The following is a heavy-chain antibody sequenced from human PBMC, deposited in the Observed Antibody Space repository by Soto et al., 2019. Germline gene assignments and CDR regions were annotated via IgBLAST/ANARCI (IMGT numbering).Heavy chain of an antibody. CDR2: IKQDGSEK. CDR3: VRDIEREYSGYVIVVAFDI. J-gene: IGHJ3*02. V-gene: IGHV3-7*01. D-gene: IGHD5-12*01. CDR1: GFTFSSYW. Sequence: GGSLRLSCAASGFTFSSYWMSWVRQAPGKGLEWVANIKQDGSEKYYVDSVKGRFTISRDNAKNSLYLQMNSMRAEDTAVYYCVRDIEREYSGYVIVVAFDIWGQGTMVTVSS.